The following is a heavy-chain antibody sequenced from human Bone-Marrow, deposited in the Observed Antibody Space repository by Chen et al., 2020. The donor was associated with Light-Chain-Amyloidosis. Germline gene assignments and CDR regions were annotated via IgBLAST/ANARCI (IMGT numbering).Heavy chain of an antibody. CDR3: TTGPELNYDFWSGSVDY. CDR1: GFTFSNAW. D-gene: IGHD3-3*01. V-gene: IGHV3-15*01. CDR2: IKSKTDGGTT. Sequence: EVQLVESGGGLVKPEGSLRLSCAASGFTFSNAWMSWVRQAPGKGLEWVGRIKSKTDGGTTDYAAPVKGRFTISRDDSKNTLYLQMNSLKTEDTAVYYCTTGPELNYDFWSGSVDYWGQGTLVTVSS. J-gene: IGHJ4*02.